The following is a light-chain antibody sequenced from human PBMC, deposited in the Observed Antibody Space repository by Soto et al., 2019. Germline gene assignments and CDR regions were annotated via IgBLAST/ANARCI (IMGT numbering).Light chain of an antibody. CDR1: SSNIGSYT. CDR3: APWDDSLNGYV. V-gene: IGLV1-44*01. CDR2: SNS. J-gene: IGLJ1*01. Sequence: QSVLIQPPSASGTPGQRVTVSCSGGSSNIGSYTVNWYQQLPGAAPKLLIYSNSQRPSAVPDRFSASKSGTSASLAISGLESEDEAEYYCAPWDDSLNGYVFGPGTKVTVL.